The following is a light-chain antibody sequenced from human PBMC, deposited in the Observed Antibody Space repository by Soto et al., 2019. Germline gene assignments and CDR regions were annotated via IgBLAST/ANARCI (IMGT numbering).Light chain of an antibody. J-gene: IGKJ4*01. CDR2: GAS. V-gene: IGKV1-33*01. Sequence: DIQMTQSPSSLSASVGDRVTITCQASHDITNYLNWYQQKPGKGPRLLIYGASNLETGVPSRFSGSGFGTDFSFTISSLQPEDFATYYCQQYDSLSTFGGGTKVELK. CDR3: QQYDSLST. CDR1: HDITNY.